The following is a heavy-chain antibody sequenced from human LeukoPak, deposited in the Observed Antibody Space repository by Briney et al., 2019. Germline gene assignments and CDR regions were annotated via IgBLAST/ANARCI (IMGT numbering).Heavy chain of an antibody. CDR1: GFTFSSYA. J-gene: IGHJ4*02. CDR2: ISGSGGST. D-gene: IGHD3-22*01. Sequence: PGGSLRLSCAASGFTFSSYAMSWVRQAPGKGLEWVSAISGSGGSTYYADSVKGRFTISRDNSKNTLYLQMNSLRAEDTAVYYCAKASYGVVVIHCYFDYWGQGTLVTVSS. V-gene: IGHV3-23*01. CDR3: AKASYGVVVIHCYFDY.